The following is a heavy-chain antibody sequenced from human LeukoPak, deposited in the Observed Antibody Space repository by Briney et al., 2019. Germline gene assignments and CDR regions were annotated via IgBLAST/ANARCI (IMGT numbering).Heavy chain of an antibody. CDR2: INPSGGST. Sequence: ASVKVSCKASNNTLSNNGITWVRQAPGQGLEWMGIINPSGGSTSYAQKFQGRVTMTRDTSTSTVYMELSSLRSEDTAVYYCARYGILTGRGLTDLYYYYMDVWGKGTTVTISS. CDR1: NNTLSNNG. V-gene: IGHV1-46*01. D-gene: IGHD3-9*01. J-gene: IGHJ6*03. CDR3: ARYGILTGRGLTDLYYYYMDV.